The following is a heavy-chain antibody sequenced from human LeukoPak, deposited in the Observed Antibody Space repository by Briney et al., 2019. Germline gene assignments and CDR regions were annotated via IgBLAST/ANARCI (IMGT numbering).Heavy chain of an antibody. V-gene: IGHV3-7*01. Sequence: PGGSLRLSCAASGFTFSSYWMTWVRQAPGKGLEWVANIKPDGSQIYYVDSVKGRFTISRDNAKNSLYLQMNSLRAEDTGVYYCARDISVDPREGKFDYWGQGTLAAVSS. CDR2: IKPDGSQI. J-gene: IGHJ4*02. CDR3: ARDISVDPREGKFDY. CDR1: GFTFSSYW. D-gene: IGHD6-19*01.